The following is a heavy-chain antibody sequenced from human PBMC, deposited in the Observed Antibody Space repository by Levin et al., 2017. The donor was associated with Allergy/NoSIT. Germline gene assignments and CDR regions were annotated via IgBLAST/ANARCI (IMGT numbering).Heavy chain of an antibody. V-gene: IGHV3-23*01. D-gene: IGHD1-26*01. J-gene: IGHJ3*02. CDR2: ISGSGGST. Sequence: GGSLRLSCAASGFTFSSYAMSWVRQAPGKGLEWVSAISGSGGSTYYADSVKGRFTISRDNSKNTLYLQMNSLRAEDTAVYYCAKDRGSYYSDVLDAFDIWGQGTMVTVSS. CDR1: GFTFSSYA. CDR3: AKDRGSYYSDVLDAFDI.